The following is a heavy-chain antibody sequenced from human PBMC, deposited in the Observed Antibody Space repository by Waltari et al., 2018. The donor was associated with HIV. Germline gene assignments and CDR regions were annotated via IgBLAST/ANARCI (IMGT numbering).Heavy chain of an antibody. Sequence: EVQLVESGGGLVQPGGSLRLSCAASGFTFRSYWMHWVRQAPGKGLVGVARISSGGGSTSYAEFVEGRFTIARDNAKNTLYLEMNSLRAEDTAVYYCARREATVVRGVYYYGMDVWGQGTTVTVSS. CDR2: ISSGGGST. V-gene: IGHV3-74*01. CDR1: GFTFRSYW. D-gene: IGHD3-10*01. CDR3: ARREATVVRGVYYYGMDV. J-gene: IGHJ6*02.